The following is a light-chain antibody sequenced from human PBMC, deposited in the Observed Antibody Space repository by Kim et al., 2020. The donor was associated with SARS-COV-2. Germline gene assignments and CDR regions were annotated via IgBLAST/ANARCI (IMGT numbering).Light chain of an antibody. V-gene: IGKV1-5*03. J-gene: IGKJ5*01. CDR1: QSISSW. CDR3: QQYNSYSAIT. CDR2: KAS. Sequence: SVGNRVTITCRASQSISSWLGWYQQKPGKAPKLLIYKASNLESGVPSRFSGSGSGTDFTLTISSLQPDDFATYYCQQYNSYSAITFGQGTRLEIK.